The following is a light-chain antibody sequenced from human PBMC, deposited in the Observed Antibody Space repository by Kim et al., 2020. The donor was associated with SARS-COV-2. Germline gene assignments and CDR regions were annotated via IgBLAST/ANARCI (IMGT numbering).Light chain of an antibody. CDR2: DAS. CDR3: QQRSDWPLP. Sequence: EIVLTQSPATLSLSPGERATLSCRASQSVGSYLAWYQQKPGPAPRLLIYDASKRAIGIPARFSGSGSGTDFTLTISSLEPEDFAVYYCQQRSDWPLPFGGGTKVDIK. J-gene: IGKJ4*01. V-gene: IGKV3-11*01. CDR1: QSVGSY.